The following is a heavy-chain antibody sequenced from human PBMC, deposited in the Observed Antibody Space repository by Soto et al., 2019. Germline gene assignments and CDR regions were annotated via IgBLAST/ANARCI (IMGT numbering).Heavy chain of an antibody. J-gene: IGHJ6*02. CDR2: IKQDGSEK. CDR1: GLTFSRYW. CDR3: AKDGYYNGFDG. V-gene: IGHV3-7*01. Sequence: EVQLVESGGGLVQPGGSLRLSCEASGLTFSRYWMTWVRQAPGKGLEWVANIKQDGSEKYYADSVKGRFTISRDNSKKALYLQMSKLRAEDTGVCRCAKDGYYNGFDGWGQGTTVTVSS.